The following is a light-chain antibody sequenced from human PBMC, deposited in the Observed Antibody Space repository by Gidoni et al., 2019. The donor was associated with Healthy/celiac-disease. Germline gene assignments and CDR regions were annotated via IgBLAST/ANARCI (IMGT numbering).Light chain of an antibody. V-gene: IGLV2-14*03. CDR3: SSYTSSILWV. CDR2: DVS. J-gene: IGLJ3*02. CDR1: SSDVGGYNY. Sequence: QSALTQPASVSVSPGQSITISCTGTSSDVGGYNYVSWYQQHPGKAPKLMIYDVSNRPSGVSNRFSGSKSGNTASLTISGLQAEDEADYYCSSYTSSILWVFGGGTKLTVL.